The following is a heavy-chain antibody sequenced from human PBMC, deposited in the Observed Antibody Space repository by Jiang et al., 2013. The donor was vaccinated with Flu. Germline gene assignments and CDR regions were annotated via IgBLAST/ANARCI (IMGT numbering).Heavy chain of an antibody. D-gene: IGHD4-17*01. CDR3: ARGSGYGDYVFDI. J-gene: IGHJ3*02. V-gene: IGHV4-59*01. Sequence: GPGLVKPSETLSLTCTVSGGSISSYYWSWIRQPPGKGLEWIGYIYYSGTTNYNLSLKSRVTISVDTSKNQFSLKLRSVTAADTAVYYCARGSGYGDYVFDIWGQGTMVTVSS. CDR2: IYYSGTT. CDR1: GGSISSYY.